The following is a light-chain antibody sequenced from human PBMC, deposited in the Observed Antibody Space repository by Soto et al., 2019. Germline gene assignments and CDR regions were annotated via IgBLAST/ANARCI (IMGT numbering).Light chain of an antibody. J-gene: IGLJ7*01. CDR2: EVS. Sequence: QSVLTQPPSASGSPGQSVTISCTGTSSDVGGYNYVSWYQQHPGKAPKVMIYEVSNRPSGVPDRFSGSKSGNTASLTVSGLQAEDEADYYCSSYAGSNNLVFGTGTQLTVL. V-gene: IGLV2-8*01. CDR3: SSYAGSNNLV. CDR1: SSDVGGYNY.